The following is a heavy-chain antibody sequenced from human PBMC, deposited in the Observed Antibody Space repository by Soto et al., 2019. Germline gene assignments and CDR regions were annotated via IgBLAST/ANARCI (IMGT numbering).Heavy chain of an antibody. CDR1: GGTFSSYA. Sequence: ASVKVSCKASGGTFSSYAISWVRQAPGQGLEWMGGIIPIFGTANYAQKFQGRATITADESTSTAYMELSSLRSEDTAVYYCASDSYRGYSGYDFTPDAFDIWGQGTMVTVSS. CDR3: ASDSYRGYSGYDFTPDAFDI. D-gene: IGHD5-12*01. J-gene: IGHJ3*02. V-gene: IGHV1-69*13. CDR2: IIPIFGTA.